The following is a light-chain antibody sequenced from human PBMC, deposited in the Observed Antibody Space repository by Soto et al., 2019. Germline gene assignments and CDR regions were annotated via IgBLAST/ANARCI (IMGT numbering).Light chain of an antibody. CDR2: GAS. CDR3: QQYGSSPTWT. Sequence: ESVLTQSPGTLSLSPGERATLSCRASQSVSSNYLAWYQQKPGQAPRLLIYGASTRATGIPDRFSGSGSGADFTLTISRLEPEDAAVYYCQQYGSSPTWTFGQGTKGEIK. J-gene: IGKJ1*01. V-gene: IGKV3-20*01. CDR1: QSVSSNY.